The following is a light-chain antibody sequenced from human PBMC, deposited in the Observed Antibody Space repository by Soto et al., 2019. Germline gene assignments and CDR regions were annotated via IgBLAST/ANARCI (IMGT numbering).Light chain of an antibody. CDR3: QQYTSYWT. CDR2: DAS. CDR1: QSISSW. J-gene: IGKJ1*01. V-gene: IGKV1-5*01. Sequence: DIQMTQSPSTLSASVGDRVTITCRASQSISSWLAWYQQKPGKAPKLLIYDASSLESGVPSRFSGSGSGTEFTLTISSLQPVDFASYYCQQYTSYWTFGQGTKVDIK.